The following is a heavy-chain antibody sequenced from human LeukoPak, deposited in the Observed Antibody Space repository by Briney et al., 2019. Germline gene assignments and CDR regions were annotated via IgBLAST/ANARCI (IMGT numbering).Heavy chain of an antibody. CDR1: GFTFDDYG. J-gene: IGHJ4*02. D-gene: IGHD1-7*01. CDR2: IKSKSDGGTA. Sequence: PGGSLRLSCAASGFTFDDYGMSWVRQAPGKGLEWVGRIKSKSDGGTADYTAPVKGRFTIIRDDSRNTLYLQMNSPKSEDTATYYCIKVGTRDYWGQGTLVTVSS. V-gene: IGHV3-15*01. CDR3: IKVGTRDY.